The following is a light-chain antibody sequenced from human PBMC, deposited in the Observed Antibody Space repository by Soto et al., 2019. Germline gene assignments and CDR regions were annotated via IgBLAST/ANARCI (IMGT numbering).Light chain of an antibody. J-gene: IGKJ2*01. CDR2: WAS. CDR1: QSVLYTPNNNNY. CDR3: HQYARDPFT. Sequence: DIVMTQSPDSLAVSLGERATINCKSSQSVLYTPNNNNYLAWFQQKPGQPPKLLIYWASTRESGAPDRFSGSGSGTDFTLTISSVEAEDMAVYYCHQYARDPFTFGQGTKLEIK. V-gene: IGKV4-1*01.